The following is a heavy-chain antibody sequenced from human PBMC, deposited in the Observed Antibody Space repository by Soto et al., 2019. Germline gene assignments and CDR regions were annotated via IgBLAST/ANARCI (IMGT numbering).Heavy chain of an antibody. CDR3: AGEKVGTTGIDF. CDR2: MNPNSGNT. Sequence: QAQLVQSGAEVKKPGASVKVSCKASGYTFTGYDINWVRQATGHGLEWMGWMNPNSGNTGYAQNFQGRATMTRDNSITTAYMELTSLRDDDSAVYYCAGEKVGTTGIDFWGQGTLVTVSS. V-gene: IGHV1-8*01. J-gene: IGHJ4*02. CDR1: GYTFTGYD. D-gene: IGHD1-26*01.